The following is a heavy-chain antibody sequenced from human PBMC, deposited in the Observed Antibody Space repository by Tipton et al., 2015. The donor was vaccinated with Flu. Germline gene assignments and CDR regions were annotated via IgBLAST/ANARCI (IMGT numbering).Heavy chain of an antibody. V-gene: IGHV4-38-2*02. D-gene: IGHD4-11*01. CDR2: IYHSGTA. CDR3: ARYPESNYHWFGP. Sequence: LRLSCTVSGYSISSGYYWGWIRQPPGKGLEWIGSIYHSGTAYYNPSLKSRVTISVDTSKNQISLKLSSVTAADTAVYYCARYPESNYHWFGPWGQGALVTVSS. J-gene: IGHJ5*02. CDR1: GYSISSGYY.